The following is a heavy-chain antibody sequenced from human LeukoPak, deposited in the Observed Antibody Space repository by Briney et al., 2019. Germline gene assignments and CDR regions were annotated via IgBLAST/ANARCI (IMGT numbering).Heavy chain of an antibody. CDR1: GGSISSYY. J-gene: IGHJ4*02. CDR2: IYYSGST. Sequence: SETLSLTCTVSGGSISSYYWSWIRQPPGKGLEGIGYIYYSGSTNYNPSLKSRVTISVDASKNQFSLKLSSVTAADTAVYYCARGEEVDYYDSSGLYFDYWGQGTLVTVSS. CDR3: ARGEEVDYYDSSGLYFDY. D-gene: IGHD3-22*01. V-gene: IGHV4-59*01.